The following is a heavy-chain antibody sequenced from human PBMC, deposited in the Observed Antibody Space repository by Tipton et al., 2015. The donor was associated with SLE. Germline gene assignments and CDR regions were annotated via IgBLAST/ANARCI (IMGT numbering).Heavy chain of an antibody. D-gene: IGHD3-10*01. CDR2: ITTDGGGT. J-gene: IGHJ3*02. Sequence: GSLRLSCEASGFTFSTYAMHWVRQAPGKGLEYVSAITTDGGGTFYADSVKGRFTISRDNSKNTLYLQMGTLGNEDMAVYYCARASGMWELAAFDIWGQGTMDTVSS. CDR1: GFTFSTYA. CDR3: ARASGMWELAAFDI. V-gene: IGHV3-64*02.